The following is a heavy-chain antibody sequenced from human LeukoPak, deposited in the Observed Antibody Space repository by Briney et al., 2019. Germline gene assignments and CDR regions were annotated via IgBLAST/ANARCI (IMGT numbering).Heavy chain of an antibody. CDR1: GGTFSSYA. V-gene: IGHV1-69*06. D-gene: IGHD3-16*01. Sequence: SVKVSCKASGGTFSSYAISWVRQAPGQWLELMRGIIPIFGTANYAQKFQGRVTITADKSTSTAYMELSSLRSEDKAVYYCARDGSGGYFDYWGQGTLVTVSS. CDR3: ARDGSGGYFDY. CDR2: IIPIFGTA. J-gene: IGHJ4*02.